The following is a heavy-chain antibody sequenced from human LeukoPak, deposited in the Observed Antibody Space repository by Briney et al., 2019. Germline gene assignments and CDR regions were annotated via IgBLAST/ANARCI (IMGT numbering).Heavy chain of an antibody. Sequence: PGGSLRLSCAASGFTFSSYAMSWVRQAPGKGLVWVSRINSDGSSTSYADSVKGRFTISRDNAKNTLYLQMNSLRAEDTAVYYCAKGYDSSGFLGGGYNWGQGTLVTVSS. CDR2: INSDGSST. D-gene: IGHD3-22*01. V-gene: IGHV3-74*01. CDR3: AKGYDSSGFLGGGYN. J-gene: IGHJ4*02. CDR1: GFTFSSYA.